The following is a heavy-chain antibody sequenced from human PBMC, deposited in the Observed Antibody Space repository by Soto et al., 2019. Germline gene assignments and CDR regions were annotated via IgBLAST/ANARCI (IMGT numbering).Heavy chain of an antibody. CDR3: ARHRDTYYDFWSGYLYYYYGMDV. V-gene: IGHV4-39*01. CDR1: GGSISSSSYY. J-gene: IGHJ6*02. Sequence: SETLSLTCTVSGGSISSSSYYWGWIRQPPGKGLEWIGSIYYSGSTYYNPSLKSRVTISVDTSKNQFSLKLSSVTAADTAVYYCARHRDTYYDFWSGYLYYYYGMDVWGQGTTVTVSS. CDR2: IYYSGST. D-gene: IGHD3-3*01.